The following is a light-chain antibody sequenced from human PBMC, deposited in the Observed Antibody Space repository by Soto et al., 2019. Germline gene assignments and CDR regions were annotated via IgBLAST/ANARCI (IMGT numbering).Light chain of an antibody. Sequence: QSALTQPRSVSGSPGQSVTISCTGTSSDVGAYNYVSWYQQHPGKAPKLMIYDVSKRPSGVPDRFSGSKFGNTASLTISGLQAEDEADYYCCSYAGSYTYVFGTGTKVTVL. CDR1: SSDVGAYNY. CDR3: CSYAGSYTYV. CDR2: DVS. J-gene: IGLJ1*01. V-gene: IGLV2-11*01.